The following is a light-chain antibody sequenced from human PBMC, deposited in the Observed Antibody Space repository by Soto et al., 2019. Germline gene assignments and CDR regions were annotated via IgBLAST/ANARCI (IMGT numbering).Light chain of an antibody. CDR1: QSVSSY. CDR2: DAS. Sequence: EIVLTQSPATLSLSPGERATLSCRASQSVSSYLAWYQQKPGQAPRLLIYDASNRATVIPARFSGSGSGTDFTPTISSLEPEDFAVYYCQQRSNWPLTFGGGTKVEIK. J-gene: IGKJ4*01. V-gene: IGKV3-11*01. CDR3: QQRSNWPLT.